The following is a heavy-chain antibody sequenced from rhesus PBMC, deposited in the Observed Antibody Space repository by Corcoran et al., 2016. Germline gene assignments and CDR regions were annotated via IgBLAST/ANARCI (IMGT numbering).Heavy chain of an antibody. V-gene: IGHV1-198*02. CDR3: AITVAEPYYYGLDS. Sequence: QVQLVQSGAEVKKPGASVKVSCTASGFTFGSYAINWVRQAPGQGIEWMGLLLPLVGLTNCAEKFQGRVTITAETSTSTAYMELSSLRSEDTAVYYCAITVAEPYYYGLDSWGQGVVVTVSS. J-gene: IGHJ6*01. CDR2: LLPLVGLT. D-gene: IGHD4-29*01. CDR1: GFTFGSYA.